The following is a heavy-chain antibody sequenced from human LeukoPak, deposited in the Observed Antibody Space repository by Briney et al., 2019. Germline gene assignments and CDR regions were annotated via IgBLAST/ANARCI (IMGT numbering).Heavy chain of an antibody. CDR2: ISRSGDST. D-gene: IGHD1-26*01. J-gene: IGHJ6*03. CDR3: AKIVGATPPYYYYYYMDV. Sequence: GGSLRLSCAASGFTFSTYIMNWVRQTPGKGLEWVSCISRSGDSTYYADSVKGRFTISRDNSKNTLYLQMNSLRAEDTAVYYCAKIVGATPPYYYYYYMDVWGKGTTVTISS. CDR1: GFTFSTYI. V-gene: IGHV3-23*01.